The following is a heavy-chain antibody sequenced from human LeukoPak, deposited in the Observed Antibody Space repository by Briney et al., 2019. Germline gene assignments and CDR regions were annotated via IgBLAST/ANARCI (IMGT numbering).Heavy chain of an antibody. CDR1: GGTFSSYA. V-gene: IGHV1-69*13. CDR3: ASGGANGFDY. Sequence: ASVKVSCKASGGTFSSYAINWVRQAPGQGLEWMGGIIPIFGTANYAQKFQGRVTITADESTSTAYMELSSLRSEDTAVYYCASGGANGFDYWGQGTLVTVSS. CDR2: IIPIFGTA. D-gene: IGHD2-8*01. J-gene: IGHJ4*02.